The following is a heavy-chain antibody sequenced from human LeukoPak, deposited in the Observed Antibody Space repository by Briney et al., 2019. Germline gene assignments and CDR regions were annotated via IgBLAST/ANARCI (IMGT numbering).Heavy chain of an antibody. CDR1: GFTFSSYW. D-gene: IGHD2-2*01. V-gene: IGHV3-74*01. J-gene: IGHJ4*02. CDR3: AKDSAFYAEGYFDY. CDR2: INSDGSST. Sequence: PGGSLRLSCAASGFTFSSYWMHWVRQAPGKGLVWVSRINSDGSSTSYADSVKGRFTISRDNAKNTLYLQMNSLRAEDTAVYYCAKDSAFYAEGYFDYWGQGTLVTVSS.